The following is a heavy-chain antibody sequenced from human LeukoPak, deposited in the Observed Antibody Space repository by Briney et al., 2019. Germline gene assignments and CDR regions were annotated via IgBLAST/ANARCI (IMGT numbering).Heavy chain of an antibody. J-gene: IGHJ4*02. CDR1: GFTFSSYS. Sequence: GGSLRLSCAASGFTFSSYSMNWVRQAPGKGLEWVSSISSSGSYIYYADSVKGRFTISRDNAKNSLYLQMNSLRAEDTAVYYCARADFDWLHDYWGQGTLVTVSS. D-gene: IGHD3-9*01. CDR2: ISSSGSYI. CDR3: ARADFDWLHDY. V-gene: IGHV3-21*01.